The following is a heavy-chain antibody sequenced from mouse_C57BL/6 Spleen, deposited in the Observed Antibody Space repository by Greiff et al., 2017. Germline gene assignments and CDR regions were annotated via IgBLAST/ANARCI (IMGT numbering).Heavy chain of an antibody. CDR2: IYPGSGST. CDR3: ARGYFGDY. V-gene: IGHV1-55*01. D-gene: IGHD3-1*01. Sequence: QVQLQQSGAELVKPGASVKMSCKASGYTFTSYWITWVKQRPGQGLEWIGDIYPGSGSTNYHEKFKSKATLSLDASSSTAYMQLSSLTSEDSAVYYCARGYFGDYWGQGTTLTVSS. CDR1: GYTFTSYW. J-gene: IGHJ2*01.